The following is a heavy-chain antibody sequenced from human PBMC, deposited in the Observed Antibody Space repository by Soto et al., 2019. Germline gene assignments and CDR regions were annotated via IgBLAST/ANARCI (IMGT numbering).Heavy chain of an antibody. CDR3: ARESGGATATLDYYYFYMDV. Sequence: QVQLVQSGAEVRKPGASVTASCRSSGDSFNDYYIHWVRQAPGQGVEWMGWINPNGGVTKCAQKFHGWVSITRDPSIRTVYMQLSRLRSDDTAVYYCARESGGATATLDYYYFYMDVWGTGTTVTVSS. CDR2: INPNGGVT. D-gene: IGHD5-12*01. J-gene: IGHJ6*03. V-gene: IGHV1-2*04. CDR1: GDSFNDYY.